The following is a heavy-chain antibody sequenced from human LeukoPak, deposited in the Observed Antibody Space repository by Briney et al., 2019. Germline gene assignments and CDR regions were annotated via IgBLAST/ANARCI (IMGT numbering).Heavy chain of an antibody. CDR3: AREETSTVWD. J-gene: IGHJ4*02. D-gene: IGHD3-16*01. CDR2: IYHSGST. CDR1: GYSISSGYY. V-gene: IGHV4-38-2*02. Sequence: SETLSLTCTVSGYSISSGYYWGWIRQPPGKGLEWIGSIYHSGSTYYNPSLKSRVTISVDTSKNQFSLKLSSVTAADTAVYYCAREETSTVWDWGQGTLVTVSS.